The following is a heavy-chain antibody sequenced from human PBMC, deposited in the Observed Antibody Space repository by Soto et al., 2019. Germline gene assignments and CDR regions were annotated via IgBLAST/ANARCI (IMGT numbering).Heavy chain of an antibody. CDR1: GGSFSGYY. CDR3: ARGGDDVYYYYYMDV. J-gene: IGHJ6*03. Sequence: PSETLCLTCAVYGGSFSGYYWSWIRQPPGKGLEWIGEINHSGSTNYNPSLKSRVTISVDTSKNQFSLKLSSVTAADTAVYYCARGGDDVYYYYYMDVWGKGTTVTVSS. D-gene: IGHD1-1*01. V-gene: IGHV4-34*01. CDR2: INHSGST.